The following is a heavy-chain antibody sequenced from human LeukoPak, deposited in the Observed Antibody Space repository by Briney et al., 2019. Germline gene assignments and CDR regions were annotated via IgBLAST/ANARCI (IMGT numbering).Heavy chain of an antibody. CDR3: AKGDLFDY. V-gene: IGHV3-9*01. J-gene: IGHJ4*02. Sequence: PGGSLRLSCAASGFTFSSYWMHWVRQAPGKGLEWVSGISWNSGSIGYADSVKGRFTISRDNAKNSLYLQMNSLRAEDTALYYCAKGDLFDYWGQGTLVTVSS. CDR2: ISWNSGSI. CDR1: GFTFSSYW.